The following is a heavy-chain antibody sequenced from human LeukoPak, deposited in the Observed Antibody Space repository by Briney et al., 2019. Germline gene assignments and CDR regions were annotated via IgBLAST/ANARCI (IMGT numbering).Heavy chain of an antibody. V-gene: IGHV1-18*01. CDR2: ISAYNGNT. Sequence: GASVKVSCKASGYTFTSYGISWVRQAPGQGLEWMGWISAYNGNTNYAQKLQGRVTMTTDTSTSSAYMELSSLRSDDTAVYYCERANPVITFGGVIADSDYGGQGTLVTVPS. CDR1: GYTFTSYG. D-gene: IGHD3-16*02. J-gene: IGHJ4*02. CDR3: ERANPVITFGGVIADSDY.